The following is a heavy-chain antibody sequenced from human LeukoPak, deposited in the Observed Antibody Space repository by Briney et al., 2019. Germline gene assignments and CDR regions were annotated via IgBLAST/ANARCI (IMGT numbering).Heavy chain of an antibody. J-gene: IGHJ4*02. CDR2: ISGSGGST. Sequence: GGSLRLSCAASGFTFRSYAMSWGRQAPGKGLEWVSAISGSGGSTYYADSVKGRFTISRDNSKNTLYLQMNSLRAEDTAVYYCAKDWDYYGSGSYSDYWGQGTLVTVSS. V-gene: IGHV3-23*01. CDR3: AKDWDYYGSGSYSDY. CDR1: GFTFRSYA. D-gene: IGHD3-10*01.